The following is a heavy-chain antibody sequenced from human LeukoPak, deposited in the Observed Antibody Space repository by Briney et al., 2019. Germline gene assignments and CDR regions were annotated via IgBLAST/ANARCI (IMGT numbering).Heavy chain of an antibody. J-gene: IGHJ4*02. CDR1: GDSVSSNSAA. V-gene: IGHV6-1*01. D-gene: IGHD1-26*01. CDR3: ARDVLGLSGSYYYYFDY. Sequence: SQTLSLTCAISGDSVSSNSAAWNWIRQSPSRGLEWLGRTYYRSKWYNDYAVSVKSRITINPDTSKNQFSLQLNSVTPEDTAVYYCARDVLGLSGSYYYYFDYWGQGTLVTVSS. CDR2: TYYRSKWYN.